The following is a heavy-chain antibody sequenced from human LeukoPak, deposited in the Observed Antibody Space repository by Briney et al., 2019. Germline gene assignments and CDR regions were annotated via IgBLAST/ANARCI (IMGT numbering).Heavy chain of an antibody. V-gene: IGHV1-69*13. J-gene: IGHJ4*02. CDR3: ARNSRVASTSGLNY. Sequence: SVKVSCKASGYTFTSYAMNWVRQAPGQGLEWMGEITPIFGAANYAQTFQGRVTITADESTSTVFMELSSLRSDDTAFYYCARNSRVASTSGLNYWGQGTLVTVSS. D-gene: IGHD4-23*01. CDR1: GYTFTSYA. CDR2: ITPIFGAA.